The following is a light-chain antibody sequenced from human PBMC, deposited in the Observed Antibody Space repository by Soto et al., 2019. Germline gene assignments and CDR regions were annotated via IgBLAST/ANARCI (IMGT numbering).Light chain of an antibody. V-gene: IGKV3D-15*01. CDR2: DIS. Sequence: CRASQSVSSNLAWYQQKPGQPPRLLIYDISTRATGIPTRFSGSGSGTEFTLTIGSLQSEDFAVYYCERHNSCALTFGGGTKVDIK. CDR3: ERHNSCALT. CDR1: QSVSSN. J-gene: IGKJ4*01.